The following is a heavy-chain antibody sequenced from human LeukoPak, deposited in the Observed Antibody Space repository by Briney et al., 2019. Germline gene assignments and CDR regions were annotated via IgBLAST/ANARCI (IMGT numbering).Heavy chain of an antibody. CDR3: ARDTLAYCGGDCYGWFDP. D-gene: IGHD2-21*02. CDR1: GFTFSSYS. CDR2: ISSSSSYI. Sequence: GGSLGLSCAVSGFTFSSYSMNWVRQAPGKGLEWVSFISSSSSYIYYADSVKGRFTISRDNARNSLYLQMNSLRAEDTAVYYCARDTLAYCGGDCYGWFDPWGQGTLVTVSS. J-gene: IGHJ5*02. V-gene: IGHV3-21*01.